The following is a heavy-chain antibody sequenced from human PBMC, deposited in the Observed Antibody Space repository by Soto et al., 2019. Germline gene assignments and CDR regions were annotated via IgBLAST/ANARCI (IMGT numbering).Heavy chain of an antibody. CDR2: INPSGGST. CDR1: GYTFTNCY. D-gene: IGHD5-12*01. CDR3: ARGRAVEPTRRVDFDY. V-gene: IGHV1-46*01. Sequence: QVQLVQSGAEVKKPGASVKVSCKASGYTFTNCYMHWVRQAPGQGLEWMGIINPSGGSTSYAQKFQGRVTMTRDTSTSTVSMELSSLRSEDTAMYYCARGRAVEPTRRVDFDYWGQGTLVTVSS. J-gene: IGHJ4*02.